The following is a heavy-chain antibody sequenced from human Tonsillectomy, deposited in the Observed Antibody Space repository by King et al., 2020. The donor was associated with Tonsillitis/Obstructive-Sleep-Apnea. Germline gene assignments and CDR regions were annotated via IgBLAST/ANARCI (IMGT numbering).Heavy chain of an antibody. J-gene: IGHJ6*02. CDR3: ARGQGEGTIFGVDGMDV. V-gene: IGHV3-23*04. D-gene: IGHD3-3*01. CDR1: GFTFSSYA. CDR2: ISGSGAST. Sequence: VQLVESGGGLVQPGGSLRLSCAVSGFTFSSYAMSWVRQAPGKGLEWVSSISGSGASTYYADSVKGRFTISRDNSKNTLYLQMNKLRAEDTAVYYCARGQGEGTIFGVDGMDVWGRGTTVTVSS.